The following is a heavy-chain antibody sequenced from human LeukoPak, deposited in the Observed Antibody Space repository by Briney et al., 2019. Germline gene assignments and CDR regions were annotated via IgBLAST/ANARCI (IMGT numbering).Heavy chain of an antibody. CDR3: ARHGSLADRAFDY. Sequence: PSETLSLTCTLSGGSISTYYWSWIRQPPGKGLEWIGYIYYSGSTNYNPSLKSRVTISVDTSKNQFSLKLSSLTAADTAVYYCARHGSLADRAFDYWGQGTLVTVSS. CDR1: GGSISTYY. J-gene: IGHJ4*02. V-gene: IGHV4-59*08. CDR2: IYYSGST. D-gene: IGHD1-1*01.